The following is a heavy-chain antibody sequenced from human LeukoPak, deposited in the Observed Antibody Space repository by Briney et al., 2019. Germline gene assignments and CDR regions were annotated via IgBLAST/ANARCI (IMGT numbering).Heavy chain of an antibody. V-gene: IGHV4-38-2*02. Sequence: SETLSLTCSVSGYSISSGYYWGWIRQPPGKGLEWIGSIHNSGQTYHNPSLKSRITISVDTSKNQFSLKLSSVTAADTAVYYCARGPPPDFDCWGQGTLVTVSS. CDR1: GYSISSGYY. CDR2: IHNSGQT. CDR3: ARGPPPDFDC. J-gene: IGHJ4*02.